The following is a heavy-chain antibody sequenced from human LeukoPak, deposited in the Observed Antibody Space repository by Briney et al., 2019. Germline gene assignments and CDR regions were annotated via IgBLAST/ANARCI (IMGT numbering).Heavy chain of an antibody. CDR2: ISPSGGST. Sequence: GASVKVSCKAFGYTFTSNYMHWVRQAPGQGPEWMGVISPSGGSTTYAQKFQGRVTLTRDMSTSTDYLELSSLRSEDTAVYYCARVRNNWNYVDYYYYYMDVWGKGTTVTVSS. D-gene: IGHD1-7*01. CDR3: ARVRNNWNYVDYYYYYMDV. CDR1: GYTFTSNY. J-gene: IGHJ6*03. V-gene: IGHV1-46*01.